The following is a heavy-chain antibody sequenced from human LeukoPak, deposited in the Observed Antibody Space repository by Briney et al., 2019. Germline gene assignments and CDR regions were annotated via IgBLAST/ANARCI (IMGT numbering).Heavy chain of an antibody. D-gene: IGHD3-16*01. CDR1: GFTFSGSW. J-gene: IGHJ6*03. Sequence: GGSLRLSCAASGFTFSGSWMSWVRQTPEKGLEWVANMSPDGTEKYYVDSVKGRFTISRDNAKNSLYLQMNSLRAEDTAVYYCARDHVLGEGRYYYYYYMDVWGKGTTVTVSS. CDR2: MSPDGTEK. CDR3: ARDHVLGEGRYYYYYYMDV. V-gene: IGHV3-7*01.